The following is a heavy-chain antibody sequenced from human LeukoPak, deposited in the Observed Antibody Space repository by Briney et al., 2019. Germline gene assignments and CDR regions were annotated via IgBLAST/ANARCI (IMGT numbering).Heavy chain of an antibody. CDR1: GGSISSYY. CDR2: IYTSGST. D-gene: IGHD4-17*01. CDR3: ARHYRSSTVTNVYFDY. J-gene: IGHJ4*02. V-gene: IGHV4-4*07. Sequence: SETLSLTCTVSGGSISSYYWSWIRQPAGKGLEWIGRIYTSGSTNYNPSLKSRVTMSVDTSKNQFSLKLSSVTAADTAVYYCARHYRSSTVTNVYFDYWGQGTLVTVSS.